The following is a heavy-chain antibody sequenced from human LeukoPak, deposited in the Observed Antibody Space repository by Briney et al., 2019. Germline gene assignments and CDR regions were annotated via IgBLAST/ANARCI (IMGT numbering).Heavy chain of an antibody. V-gene: IGHV3-15*07. J-gene: IGHJ4*02. D-gene: IGHD3-16*02. CDR1: GFTFSHAW. Sequence: GGSLRLSCAASGFTFSHAWMNWVRQAPGKGLEWVGRVKGKIDGGTIDYAAPVKGRFGISRDDSKNTFYLQMNSLKAEDTAMFYSNTDIGYWGQGAMVTVSS. CDR2: VKGKIDGGTI. CDR3: NTDIGY.